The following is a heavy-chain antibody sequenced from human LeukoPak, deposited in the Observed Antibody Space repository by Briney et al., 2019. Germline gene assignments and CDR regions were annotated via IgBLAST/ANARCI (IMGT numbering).Heavy chain of an antibody. J-gene: IGHJ4*02. V-gene: IGHV1-2*02. CDR1: GYTFTGYY. Sequence: GASVKVSCKASGYTFTGYYMHWVRQAPGQGLEWMGWINPNSGGTNYAQKFQARVAMTRDTSINTAYMELSRLRSDDTAMYYCARPTHRGSGSHNFDYWGQGTLVTVSS. CDR2: INPNSGGT. CDR3: ARPTHRGSGSHNFDY. D-gene: IGHD3-10*01.